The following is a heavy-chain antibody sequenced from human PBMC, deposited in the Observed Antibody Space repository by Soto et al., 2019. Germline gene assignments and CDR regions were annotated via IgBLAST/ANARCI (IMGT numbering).Heavy chain of an antibody. CDR3: AKNQPSWATRAAFDY. V-gene: IGHV3-23*01. Sequence: GGSLRLSCAASGFTFSNYAMNWVRQAPGKGLEWVSGISGGSGDSTFYADSVKGRFTISRDNSESTLHLQMNSLRTEDTAVYYCAKNQPSWATRAAFDYWGQGTLVTVSS. CDR1: GFTFSNYA. CDR2: ISGGSGDST. D-gene: IGHD2-2*01. J-gene: IGHJ4*02.